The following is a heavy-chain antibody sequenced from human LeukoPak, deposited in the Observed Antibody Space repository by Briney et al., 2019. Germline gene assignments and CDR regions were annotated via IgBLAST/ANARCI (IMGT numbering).Heavy chain of an antibody. CDR1: GGTFSSYA. V-gene: IGHV1-69*06. J-gene: IGHJ6*03. Sequence: GASVKVSCKASGGTFSSYAISWVRQAPGQGLEWMGGIIPIFGTANYAQKFQGRVTITADKSTSTAYMELSSLRSEDTAVYYCARSDDGSSSSEYYYYYYMDVWAKGTTVTVSS. CDR3: ARSDDGSSSSEYYYYYYMDV. D-gene: IGHD6-6*01. CDR2: IIPIFGTA.